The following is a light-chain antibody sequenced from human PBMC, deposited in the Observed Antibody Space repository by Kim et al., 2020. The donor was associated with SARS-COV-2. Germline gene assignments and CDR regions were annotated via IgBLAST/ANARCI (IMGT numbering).Light chain of an antibody. CDR3: QQCKGAPWT. CDR1: QGISNY. CDR2: AAP. V-gene: IGKV1-27*01. Sequence: AAVGDRVTITCRASQGISNYLAWYQQRPGKVPKLLIYAAPALRSGVPSRFSGSGSGTDFTLTITSLQPEDVAVYYCQQCKGAPWTFGHGTKVDIK. J-gene: IGKJ1*01.